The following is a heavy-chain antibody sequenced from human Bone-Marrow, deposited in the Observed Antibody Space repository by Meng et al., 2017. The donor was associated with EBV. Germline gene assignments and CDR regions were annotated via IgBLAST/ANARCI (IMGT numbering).Heavy chain of an antibody. J-gene: IGHJ4*02. Sequence: QWQLVESGDEVKKPVSSVNGSCWTSGGPFNSDAVSWVRQAPGQGLEWMGGLIPMSGAPHYAQKFQGRVTITADESTSTHYMDLSNLRSDDTAMYYCASESGRGFTPDYWGQGTLVTVSS. D-gene: IGHD3-10*01. CDR3: ASESGRGFTPDY. CDR1: GGPFNSDA. V-gene: IGHV1-69*01. CDR2: LIPMSGAP.